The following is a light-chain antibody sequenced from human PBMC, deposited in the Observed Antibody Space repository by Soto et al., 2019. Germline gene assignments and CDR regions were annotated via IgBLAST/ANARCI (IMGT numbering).Light chain of an antibody. V-gene: IGKV1-39*01. Sequence: DVELTLHTYALSASVGDIVTITSRQSQSISRYLNWYQQKPGKAPEILIYAASSLQSGVPSRFSGSGSGTDFTLTISSLQPEDFATYFCQQSFGVSQFTFGGGAKVDI. CDR3: QQSFGVSQFT. CDR1: QSISRY. CDR2: AAS. J-gene: IGKJ4*01.